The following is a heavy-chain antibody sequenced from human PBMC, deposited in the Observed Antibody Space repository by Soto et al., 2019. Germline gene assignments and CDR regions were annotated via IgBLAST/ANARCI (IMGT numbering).Heavy chain of an antibody. CDR3: ARDKGTGDRRVGWFDP. CDR1: GGSTSSGGYS. D-gene: IGHD7-27*01. Sequence: QLQLQESGSGLVKPSQTLSLTCAVSGGSTSSGGYSWSWIRQPPGKGLEWIGYIYHSGSTYYNPSLKSRVTISVDRSKNQFSLKLSSVTAADTAVYYCARDKGTGDRRVGWFDPWGQGTLVTVSS. CDR2: IYHSGST. V-gene: IGHV4-30-2*01. J-gene: IGHJ5*02.